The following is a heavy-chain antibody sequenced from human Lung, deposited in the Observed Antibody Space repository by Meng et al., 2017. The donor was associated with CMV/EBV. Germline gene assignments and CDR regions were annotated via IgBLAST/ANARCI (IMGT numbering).Heavy chain of an antibody. Sequence: QVRLRESVPGLLRPSGTISPTVLVSGGSISSSNWWSWVRQPPGKGLEWIGEIYHSGSTNYNPSLKSRVTISVDKSKNQFSLNLSSVTAADTAVYYCARVGQWLPIDYWGQGTLVTVSS. CDR1: GGSISSSNW. CDR2: IYHSGST. V-gene: IGHV4-4*02. J-gene: IGHJ4*02. CDR3: ARVGQWLPIDY. D-gene: IGHD6-19*01.